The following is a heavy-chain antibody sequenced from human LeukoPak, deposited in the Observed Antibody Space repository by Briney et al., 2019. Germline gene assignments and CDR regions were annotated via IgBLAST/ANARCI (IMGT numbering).Heavy chain of an antibody. J-gene: IGHJ4*02. Sequence: ASVTVSCKSSGYTFTGYYMHWLRQAPGQGVEWMGWSNPNSCGTNYAQKFQGRVTMTRDTSISTAYMELSRLRSDDTAVYYCARDRYSSSPPFDYWGQGTLVTVSS. CDR2: SNPNSCGT. CDR3: ARDRYSSSPPFDY. D-gene: IGHD6-6*01. CDR1: GYTFTGYY. V-gene: IGHV1-2*02.